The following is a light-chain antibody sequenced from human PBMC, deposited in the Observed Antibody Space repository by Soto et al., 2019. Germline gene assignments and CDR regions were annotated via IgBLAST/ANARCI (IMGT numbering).Light chain of an antibody. J-gene: IGLJ3*02. V-gene: IGLV2-14*01. CDR1: SGDVGGYHY. Sequence: QSALTQPASVSGSPGQSITISCTGTSGDVGGYHYVSWYQQHPGKAPKLMIYDVSNRPSGVSNRFSGSKSGNTAPLTISGLQAEDEADYYCSSYTRNIAGVVFGGGTKLTVL. CDR3: SSYTRNIAGVV. CDR2: DVS.